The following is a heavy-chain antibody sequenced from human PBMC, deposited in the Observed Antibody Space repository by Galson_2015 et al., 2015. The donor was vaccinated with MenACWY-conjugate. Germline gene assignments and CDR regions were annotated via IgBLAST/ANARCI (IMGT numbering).Heavy chain of an antibody. J-gene: IGHJ4*02. CDR3: AKELAGYSSGWYDY. Sequence: SLRLSCAASGFTFNTYAMSWVRQAPGKGLEWVSIISGSGDSTYYAGSVKGRFTISRDNSKNTLYLQMNSLRAEDTAVYYCAKELAGYSSGWYDYWGQGTLVIVSS. V-gene: IGHV3-23*01. CDR2: ISGSGDST. CDR1: GFTFNTYA. D-gene: IGHD6-19*01.